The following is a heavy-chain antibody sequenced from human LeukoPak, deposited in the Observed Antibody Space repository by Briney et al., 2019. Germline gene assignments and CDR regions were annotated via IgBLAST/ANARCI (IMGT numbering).Heavy chain of an antibody. CDR2: INHSGST. CDR1: GGSFSGYY. CDR3: ARGSVDYDFWGGYYTR. Sequence: SETLSLTCAVYGGSFSGYYWSWIRQPPGKGLEWIGEINHSGSTNYNPSLKSRVTISVDTSKNQFSLKLSSVTAADTAVYYCARGSVDYDFWGGYYTRWGQGTLVTVSS. J-gene: IGHJ4*02. D-gene: IGHD3-3*01. V-gene: IGHV4-34*01.